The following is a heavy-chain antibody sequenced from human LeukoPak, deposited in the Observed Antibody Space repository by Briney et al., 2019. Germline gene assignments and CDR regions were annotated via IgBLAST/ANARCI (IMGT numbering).Heavy chain of an antibody. CDR1: GFPFSSYW. J-gene: IGHJ5*02. V-gene: IGHV3-74*01. CDR2: INTDGSST. Sequence: PGGSLRLSCAASGFPFSSYWMHWVRQAPGKGLVWVSRINTDGSSTSYADSVKGRFTISRDNAENSVSLQMNSLRDEDTAIYYCARLLGESTIYDLWGQGTLVTVSS. D-gene: IGHD3-16*01. CDR3: ARLLGESTIYDL.